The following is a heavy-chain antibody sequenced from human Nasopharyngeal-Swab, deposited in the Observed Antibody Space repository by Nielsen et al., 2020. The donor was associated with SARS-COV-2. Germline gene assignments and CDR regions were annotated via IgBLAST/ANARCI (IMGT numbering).Heavy chain of an antibody. Sequence: ASVKVSCKASGYTFTSYYMHWVRQAPGQGLEWMGIINPSGGSTSYAQKFQGRVTMTRDTSTSTVYMGLSSLRSEDTAVYYCAREGTYYYGSGSFTPTYYFDYWGQGTLVTVSS. V-gene: IGHV1-46*01. D-gene: IGHD3-10*01. J-gene: IGHJ4*02. CDR1: GYTFTSYY. CDR2: INPSGGST. CDR3: AREGTYYYGSGSFTPTYYFDY.